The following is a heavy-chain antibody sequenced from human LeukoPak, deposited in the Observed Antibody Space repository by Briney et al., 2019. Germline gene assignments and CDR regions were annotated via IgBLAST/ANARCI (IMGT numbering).Heavy chain of an antibody. CDR1: GYSISSGYD. Sequence: SETLSLTCTVSGYSISSGYDWGWMRQAPGKGLEWLGGISQSGNTYNNPSLKSRVTLSVDTSKNQVSLQMTSVTAADTAMYYCARSELNDYFKYWGQGILVTVST. V-gene: IGHV4-38-2*02. CDR2: ISQSGNT. CDR3: ARSELNDYFKY. J-gene: IGHJ4*02. D-gene: IGHD1-7*01.